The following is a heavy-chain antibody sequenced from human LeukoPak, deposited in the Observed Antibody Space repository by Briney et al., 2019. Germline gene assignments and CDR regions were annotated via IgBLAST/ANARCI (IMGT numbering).Heavy chain of an antibody. V-gene: IGHV4-61*02. D-gene: IGHD3-3*01. J-gene: IGHJ4*02. CDR1: GGSISSGSYY. CDR3: ARAGYYDFWSGYYAFDY. CDR2: IYTSGST. Sequence: SETLSLTCTVSGGSISSGSYYWSWIRQPAGKGLEWIGRIYTSGSTNYNPSLKSRVTISVDTSKNQFSLKLSSVTAADTAVYYCARAGYYDFWSGYYAFDYWSQGTLVTVSS.